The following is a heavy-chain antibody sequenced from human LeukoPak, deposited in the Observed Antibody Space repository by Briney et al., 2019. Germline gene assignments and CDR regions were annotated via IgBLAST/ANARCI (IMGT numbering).Heavy chain of an antibody. CDR1: GFTVNNNY. CDR2: IYSGGNT. V-gene: IGHV3-66*01. J-gene: IGHJ4*02. CDR3: TRGYSGYPDY. D-gene: IGHD5-12*01. Sequence: GGSLRLSCAASGFTVNNNYMNWVRQAPGKGLEWVSVIYSGGNTYYTDSVKGRFTISRDTSKNTLYLQMNSLRAEDTAVYYCTRGYSGYPDYWGQGTLVTVSS.